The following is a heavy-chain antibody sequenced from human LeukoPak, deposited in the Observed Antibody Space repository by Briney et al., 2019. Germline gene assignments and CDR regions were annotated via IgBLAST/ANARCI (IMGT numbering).Heavy chain of an antibody. CDR2: IYYSGTT. CDR1: GGSIISGGYY. V-gene: IGHV4-31*03. J-gene: IGHJ4*02. CDR3: ARAAGGHYDYAWGSYRPYYFDS. D-gene: IGHD3-16*02. Sequence: PSETLSLTCTVSGGSIISGGYYWSWIRQHPGKGLVWIGYIYYSGTTYYNPSLKSRITASVDTSKNQFSLGLSSVTAADTAVYYCARAAGGHYDYAWGSYRPYYFDSWGQGALVTVSS.